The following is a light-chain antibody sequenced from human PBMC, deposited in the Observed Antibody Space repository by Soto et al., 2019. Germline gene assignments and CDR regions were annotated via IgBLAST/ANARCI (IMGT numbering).Light chain of an antibody. Sequence: QAVVTQPPSASGSPGQSVTISCTGTSSDVGTYNYVSWYQHPPGKAPKLMIYEVSKRPSGVPDRFSGSKSGNTAYLTVSGLQAEDEADYYCSSYAGSNNFVVFGGGTKLTVL. CDR3: SSYAGSNNFVV. J-gene: IGLJ2*01. CDR2: EVS. V-gene: IGLV2-8*01. CDR1: SSDVGTYNY.